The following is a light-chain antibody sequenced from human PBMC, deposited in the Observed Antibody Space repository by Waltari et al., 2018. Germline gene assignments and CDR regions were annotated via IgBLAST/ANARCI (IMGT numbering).Light chain of an antibody. J-gene: IGLJ2*01. V-gene: IGLV6-57*03. CDR3: QSYDITNVI. CDR1: SGSIAGDY. CDR2: EDK. Sequence: FLLTQPHSVSGSPGETVTISCPRTSGSIAGDYVHGYQRRPGSAPIAVIYEDKIRPSGVPDRFSGSIDRSSNSASLTISGLRPEDEADYFCQSYDITNVIFGGGTKVNVL.